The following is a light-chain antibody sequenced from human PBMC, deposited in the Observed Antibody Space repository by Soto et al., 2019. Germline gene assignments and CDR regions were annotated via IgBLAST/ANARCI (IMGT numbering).Light chain of an antibody. Sequence: QSVLTQPPSVSGAPGQRVTISCTGSNSNIGAGYDVNWYQHLPGTAPKLLIYGDTIRPSGVPDRFSGSKSATSASLAIAGLQVEDEGDYYCQSYDSSLSGPVLFGGGTKPTVL. J-gene: IGLJ2*01. V-gene: IGLV1-40*01. CDR2: GDT. CDR3: QSYDSSLSGPVL. CDR1: NSNIGAGYD.